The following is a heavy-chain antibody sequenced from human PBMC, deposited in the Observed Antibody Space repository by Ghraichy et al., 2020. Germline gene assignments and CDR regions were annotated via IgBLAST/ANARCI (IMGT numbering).Heavy chain of an antibody. D-gene: IGHD1-26*01. J-gene: IGHJ3*02. V-gene: IGHV4-34*01. CDR3: ARGGGSYPPGI. Sequence: SETLSLTCAVYGGSFSGYYWSWIRQPPGKGLEWIGEINHSGSTNYNPSLKSRVTISVDTSKNQFSLKLSSVTAADTAVYYCARGGGSYPPGIWGQGTMVTVSS. CDR2: INHSGST. CDR1: GGSFSGYY.